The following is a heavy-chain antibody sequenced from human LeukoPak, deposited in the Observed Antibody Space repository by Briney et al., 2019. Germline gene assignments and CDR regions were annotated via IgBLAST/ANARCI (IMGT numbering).Heavy chain of an antibody. CDR2: IYYSGST. V-gene: IGHV4-59*01. D-gene: IGHD5-18*01. Sequence: PSETLSLTCTVSGVSISSYYWSWIRQPPGKGLEWIGYIYYSGSTNYNPSLKSRVTISVDTSKNQFSLKLNSVTAADTAVYYCVRDGWTAYDVFDIWGQGTMGTVSS. CDR3: VRDGWTAYDVFDI. CDR1: GVSISSYY. J-gene: IGHJ3*02.